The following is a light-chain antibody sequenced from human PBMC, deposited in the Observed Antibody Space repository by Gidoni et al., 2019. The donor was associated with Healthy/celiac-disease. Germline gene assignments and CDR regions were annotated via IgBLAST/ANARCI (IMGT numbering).Light chain of an antibody. CDR3: QQYGSSPWT. Sequence: ELVLPPSTVTLSLSPGERPTLSCRASQRVISSYLTWYQQKPGKAPRLLIYGASSRATGIPDRFSGSGSGTDFTFTISRLEPEDFAVYYCQQYGSSPWTFXQXTKVEIK. V-gene: IGKV3-20*01. CDR2: GAS. CDR1: QRVISSY. J-gene: IGKJ1*01.